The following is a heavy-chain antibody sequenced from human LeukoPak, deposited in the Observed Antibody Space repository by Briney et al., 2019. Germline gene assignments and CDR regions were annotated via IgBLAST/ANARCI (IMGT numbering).Heavy chain of an antibody. CDR3: ARGIGDRFRLQHVIDY. CDR2: INPSGGST. D-gene: IGHD2-21*02. J-gene: IGHJ4*02. CDR1: GYTFTSYY. V-gene: IGHV1-46*01. Sequence: ASVKVSCKASGYTFTSYYMHWVRQAPGQGLERMGIINPSGGSTSYAQKFQGRATMTRDMSTSTVYMELSSLRSEDTAVYYCARGIGDRFRLQHVIDYWGQGTLVTVSS.